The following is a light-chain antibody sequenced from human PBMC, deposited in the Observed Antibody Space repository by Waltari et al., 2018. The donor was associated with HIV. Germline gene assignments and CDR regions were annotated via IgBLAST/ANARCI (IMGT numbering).Light chain of an antibody. V-gene: IGKV1-NL1*01. J-gene: IGKJ4*01. Sequence: DIQMTQSPSSLSASIGDTVPIPCRASQYISNSVSWFQQQPGKVPKLLVHGAFILQRGVPSRFSGSGSGTNYTLTISGLQSDDFAAYFCQQYYGVPLTFGGGTRVDI. CDR3: QQYYGVPLT. CDR2: GAF. CDR1: QYISNS.